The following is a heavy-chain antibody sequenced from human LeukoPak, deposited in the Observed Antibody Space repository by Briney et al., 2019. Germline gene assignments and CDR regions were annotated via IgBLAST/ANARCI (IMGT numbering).Heavy chain of an antibody. Sequence: PSETLSLTCGVSGYSISSGYYWGWIRQPPGKGLEWIGSINHSGSTYYNPSLKSRVTISIDTSKNQFSLNLSSVTAADTAVYYCSRGGNFAFWGQGTLVTVSS. CDR1: GYSISSGYY. CDR3: SRGGNFAF. CDR2: INHSGST. V-gene: IGHV4-38-2*01. J-gene: IGHJ4*02.